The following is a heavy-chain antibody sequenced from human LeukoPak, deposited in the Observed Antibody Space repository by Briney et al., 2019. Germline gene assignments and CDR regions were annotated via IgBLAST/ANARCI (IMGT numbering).Heavy chain of an antibody. V-gene: IGHV1-69*06. CDR1: GGTFSSYA. CDR3: ARGDHYDILTGYYD. D-gene: IGHD3-9*01. CDR2: IIPIFGTA. J-gene: IGHJ4*02. Sequence: GASVKVSCKASGGTFSSYAISWVRQAPGQGLEWMGGIIPIFGTANYAQKFQGRVTITADKSTSTAYMELSSLRSEDTAVYYCARGDHYDILTGYYDWGQGTLVTVSS.